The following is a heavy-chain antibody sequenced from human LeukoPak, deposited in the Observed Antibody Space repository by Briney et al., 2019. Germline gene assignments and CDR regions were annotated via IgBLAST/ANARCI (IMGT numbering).Heavy chain of an antibody. CDR3: ASGAGVFDY. V-gene: IGHV3-7*01. CDR1: GLTFSNYW. CDR2: IKQDGREK. D-gene: IGHD3-10*01. J-gene: IGHJ4*02. Sequence: GGSLRLSCAAPGLTFSNYWMSWVRQAPGKGLEWVANIKQDGREKYHVDSVKRRFTIARDNAKNSLYLQMSSLRAEDTAVYSSASGAGVFDYWGQGTLVTVSS.